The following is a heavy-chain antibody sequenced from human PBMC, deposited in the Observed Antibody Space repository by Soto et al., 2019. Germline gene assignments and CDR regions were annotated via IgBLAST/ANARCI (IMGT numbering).Heavy chain of an antibody. J-gene: IGHJ3*02. CDR3: ARRQYSNDAFDI. Sequence: PGGSLRLSCAASGVPFSSYSMNWVRQAPGKGLEWVSYLSSSSSTIYYADSVKGRFTISRDNAKNSLYLQMNSLRVEDTAVYFCARRQYSNDAFDIWGQGTLVTVSS. CDR2: LSSSSSTI. CDR1: GVPFSSYS. V-gene: IGHV3-48*01. D-gene: IGHD2-21*01.